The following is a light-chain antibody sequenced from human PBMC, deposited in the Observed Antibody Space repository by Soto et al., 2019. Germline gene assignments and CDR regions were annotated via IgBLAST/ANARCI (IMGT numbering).Light chain of an antibody. V-gene: IGKV1-39*01. J-gene: IGKJ2*01. CDR1: QSISSY. CDR3: QQSYSTPYT. CDR2: AAS. Sequence: DIQMTQSPSSLSASLGDRVTITCRASQSISSYLNWYQQKPGKAPNLLISAASSLQSGVPSRFSGRGSGTDFTLTISSLQPEDFATDYCQQSYSTPYTFGQGTKLEIK.